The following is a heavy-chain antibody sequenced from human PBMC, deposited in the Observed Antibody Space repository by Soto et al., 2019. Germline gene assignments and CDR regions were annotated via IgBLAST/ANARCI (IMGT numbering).Heavy chain of an antibody. V-gene: IGHV3-21*01. D-gene: IGHD2-21*02. J-gene: IGHJ3*02. CDR1: GFTFSSYS. CDR2: ISSSGTYI. Sequence: EVQLVESGGGLVKPGESLRLSCAASGFTFSSYSMNWVRQAPGKGLEWVSSISSSGTYIYYADSVKARFTISRDNAKNSLSLQMDSLRAEDTAVYYCARKNNGANYYSDDAFDIWGQGTMVTVSS. CDR3: ARKNNGANYYSDDAFDI.